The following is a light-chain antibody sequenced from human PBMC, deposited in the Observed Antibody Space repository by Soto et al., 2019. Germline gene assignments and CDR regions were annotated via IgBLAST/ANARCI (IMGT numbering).Light chain of an antibody. V-gene: IGKV3-15*01. CDR1: QSISSN. CDR3: QHYNSWPRA. Sequence: EMVMTQSPSTLSVSLGERATISCRASQSISSNLAWYQQKPGQAPRLLIYGASTRDTGVPARFSGSGSGTEFTLTISSLQSEDFAVYHCQHYNSWPRAFGQGTKVESK. CDR2: GAS. J-gene: IGKJ1*01.